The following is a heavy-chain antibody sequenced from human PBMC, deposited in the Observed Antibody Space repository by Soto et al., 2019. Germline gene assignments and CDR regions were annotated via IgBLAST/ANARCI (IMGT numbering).Heavy chain of an antibody. CDR3: ARPIIAAAGNYYYYYGMDV. CDR1: GFTFSSYA. D-gene: IGHD6-13*01. V-gene: IGHV3-30-3*01. CDR2: ISYDGSNK. Sequence: GGSLRLSCAASGFTFSSYAMHWVRQAPGKGLEWVAVISYDGSNKYYADSVKGRFTISRDNSKNTLYLQMNSLRAEDTVVYYCARPIIAAAGNYYYYYGMDVWGQGTTVTVSS. J-gene: IGHJ6*02.